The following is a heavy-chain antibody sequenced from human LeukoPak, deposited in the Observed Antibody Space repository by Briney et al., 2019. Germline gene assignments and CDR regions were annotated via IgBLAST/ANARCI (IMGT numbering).Heavy chain of an antibody. CDR1: GGSISGSY. D-gene: IGHD3-9*01. CDR2: VYYTGST. CDR3: ARVTYDILTGYYGAFDI. Sequence: PSETLSLTCSVSGGSISGSYWSWIRQPPGKGLDWIGYVYYTGSTNYNPSLKSRVTISVDTSKNQFSLKLSSVTAADTAVYYCARVTYDILTGYYGAFDIWGQGTMVTVSS. V-gene: IGHV4-59*01. J-gene: IGHJ3*02.